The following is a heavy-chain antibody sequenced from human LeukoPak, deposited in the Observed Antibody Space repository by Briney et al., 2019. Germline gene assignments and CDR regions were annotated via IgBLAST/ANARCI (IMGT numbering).Heavy chain of an antibody. V-gene: IGHV1-24*01. CDR1: GYTLTELS. Sequence: ASVKVSCKVPGYTLTELSMHWVRQAPGKGLEWMGGFDPEDGETIYAQKFQGRVTMTEDTSTDTAYMELSSLRSEDTAVYYCATPPVLRYFDWLPHTHWYFDLWGRGTLVTVSS. CDR3: ATPPVLRYFDWLPHTHWYFDL. J-gene: IGHJ2*01. D-gene: IGHD3-9*01. CDR2: FDPEDGET.